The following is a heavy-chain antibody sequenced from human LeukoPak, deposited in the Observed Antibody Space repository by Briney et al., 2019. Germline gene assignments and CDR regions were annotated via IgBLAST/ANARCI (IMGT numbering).Heavy chain of an antibody. Sequence: GGSLRLSCATSGFTFSNAWMNWVRQAPGKGLEWVSAISGSGGSTYYADSVKGRFTISRDNSKNTLYLQMNSLRAEDTAVYYCAKDRSSGLFLDYWGQGTLVTVSS. CDR2: ISGSGGST. CDR1: GFTFSNAW. V-gene: IGHV3-23*01. D-gene: IGHD3-22*01. J-gene: IGHJ4*02. CDR3: AKDRSSGLFLDY.